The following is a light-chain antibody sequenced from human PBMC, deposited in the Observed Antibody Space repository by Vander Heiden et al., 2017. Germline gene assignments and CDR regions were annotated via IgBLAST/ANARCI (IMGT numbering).Light chain of an antibody. CDR1: SNDVCSYYY. Sequence: QSALTQPPSASGSPGQSVTISCTGTSNDVCSYYYVSWYQQHPGKAPKLIIYEVDKRPSGVPDRFSGSKSGNTASLTVSGLQAEDEADYYCNSYAGNYNYVFGTGTWVTVL. CDR2: EVD. CDR3: NSYAGNYNYV. J-gene: IGLJ1*01. V-gene: IGLV2-8*01.